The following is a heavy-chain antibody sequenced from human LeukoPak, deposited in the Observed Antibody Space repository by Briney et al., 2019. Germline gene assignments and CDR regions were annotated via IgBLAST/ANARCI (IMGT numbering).Heavy chain of an antibody. D-gene: IGHD2-2*01. J-gene: IGHJ5*02. CDR3: AKWGYCSSTSCYVDWFDP. CDR1: GFTFSSYA. V-gene: IGHV3-23*01. Sequence: GGSLRLSCAASGFTFSSYAMSWVRQAPGKRLEWVSAISGSGGSTYYADSVKGRFTISRDNSKNTLYLQMNSLRAEDTAVYYCAKWGYCSSTSCYVDWFDPWGQGTLVTVSS. CDR2: ISGSGGST.